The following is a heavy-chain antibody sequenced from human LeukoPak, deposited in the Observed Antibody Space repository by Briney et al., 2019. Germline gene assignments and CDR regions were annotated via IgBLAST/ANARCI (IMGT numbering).Heavy chain of an antibody. CDR3: AREYSSSRYFDY. CDR2: IYTSGST. V-gene: IGHV4-4*07. Sequence: SETLSLTCTVSGGSISSYYWSWIRQPAGKGLEWIGRIYTSGSTNYNPSLKSRVTMSVDTSKNQFSLNLSSVTAADTAVYYCAREYSSSRYFDYWGQGTTVIVSS. J-gene: IGHJ4*02. D-gene: IGHD6-13*01. CDR1: GGSISSYY.